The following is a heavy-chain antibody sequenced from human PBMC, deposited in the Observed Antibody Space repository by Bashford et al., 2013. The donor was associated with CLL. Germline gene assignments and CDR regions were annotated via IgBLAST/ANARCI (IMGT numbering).Heavy chain of an antibody. Sequence: RLSLRAASGFTFSSYAMHWVRQAPGKGLEWVAVISYDGSNKYYADSVKGRFTISRDNSKNTLYLQMNSLRAEDTAVYYCASLTDRHIVLIKGGDWYFDLWGRGTLVTVSS. CDR3: ASLTDRHIVLIKGGDWYFDL. V-gene: IGHV3-30-3*01. D-gene: IGHD2-8*01. CDR2: ISYDGSNK. J-gene: IGHJ2*01. CDR1: GFTFSSYA.